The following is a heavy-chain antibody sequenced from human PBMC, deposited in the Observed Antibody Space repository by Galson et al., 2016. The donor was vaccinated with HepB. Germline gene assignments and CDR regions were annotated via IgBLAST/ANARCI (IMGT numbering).Heavy chain of an antibody. V-gene: IGHV3-15*01. CDR2: IRSNSHGGTT. CDR3: TTGIGPAGANC. CDR1: GPGFTDAW. Sequence: SLRLSCAASGPGFTDAWMSWVRQAPGKGLEWIGRIRSNSHGGTTEYAAPMKGRFSISRDDSKNTLYLQMNSLKTEDTAVYSCTTGIGPAGANCWGQGTLVTVS. D-gene: IGHD6-13*01. J-gene: IGHJ4*02.